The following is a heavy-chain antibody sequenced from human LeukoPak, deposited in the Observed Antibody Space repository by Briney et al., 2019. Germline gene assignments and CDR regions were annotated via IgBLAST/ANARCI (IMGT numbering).Heavy chain of an antibody. D-gene: IGHD5-24*01. J-gene: IGHJ3*02. CDR3: AGDQRDGYNCPSGSFDI. V-gene: IGHV6-1*01. CDR1: GDSVSSNSAA. Sequence: SQTLSLTCAISGDSVSSNSAAWNWIRQSPSRGLEWLGRTYYRSKWYNDYAVSVKSRITINPDTSKNQFSLQLNSVTPEDTAVYYCAGDQRDGYNCPSGSFDIWGQGTMVTVSS. CDR2: TYYRSKWYN.